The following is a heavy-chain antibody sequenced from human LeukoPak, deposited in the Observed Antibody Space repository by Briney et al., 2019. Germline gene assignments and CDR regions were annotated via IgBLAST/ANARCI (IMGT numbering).Heavy chain of an antibody. CDR1: GYTFTSYG. D-gene: IGHD1-26*01. Sequence: ASVKVSCKASGYTFTSYGISWVRQAPGQGLEWMGWISAYNGNTNYAQKLQGRATMTTDTSTSTAYMELRSLRSDDTAVYYCARAKVGATDFDYWGQGTLVTVSS. CDR2: ISAYNGNT. J-gene: IGHJ4*02. V-gene: IGHV1-18*01. CDR3: ARAKVGATDFDY.